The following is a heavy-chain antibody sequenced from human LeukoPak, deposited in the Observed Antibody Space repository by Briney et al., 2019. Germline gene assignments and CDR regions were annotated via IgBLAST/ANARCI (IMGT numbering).Heavy chain of an antibody. V-gene: IGHV3-23*01. D-gene: IGHD3-3*01. CDR3: AKAELGVDTFFDY. CDR1: GFTFSSYA. CDR2: ISGSGGST. Sequence: GGSLRLSCAASGFTFSSYAMSWVRQAPGKGLEWVSAISGSGGSTYYADSVQGRFTISRDNSKRTLFLQMNSLRAEDTAFYYCAKAELGVDTFFDYWGQGTLVTVSS. J-gene: IGHJ4*02.